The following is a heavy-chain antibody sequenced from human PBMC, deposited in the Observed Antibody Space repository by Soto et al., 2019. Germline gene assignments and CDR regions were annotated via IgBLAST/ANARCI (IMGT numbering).Heavy chain of an antibody. V-gene: IGHV1-69*02. CDR3: ASLRGYSGYDYDY. CDR2: IIPILGIA. CDR1: GGTFSSYT. D-gene: IGHD5-12*01. J-gene: IGHJ4*02. Sequence: GASVKVSCKASGGTFSSYTISWVRQAPGQELEWMGRIIPILGIANYAQKFQGRVTITADKSTSTAYMELSSLRSEDTAVYYCASLRGYSGYDYDYWGQGTLVTVSS.